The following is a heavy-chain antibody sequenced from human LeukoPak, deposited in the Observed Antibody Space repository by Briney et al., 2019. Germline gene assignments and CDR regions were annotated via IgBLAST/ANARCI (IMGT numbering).Heavy chain of an antibody. J-gene: IGHJ4*02. CDR1: GFTFSDYY. V-gene: IGHV3-11*04. CDR2: ISRTGNTI. Sequence: GGSLRLSCAASGFTFSDYYMSWIRQAPGKGLEWVSHISRTGNTIYYADSVKGRFTISRDNAKNSLYLQMNSLRAEDTAVYYCARVRYYGSGSYSYYFDYWGQGTLVTVSS. CDR3: ARVRYYGSGSYSYYFDY. D-gene: IGHD3-10*01.